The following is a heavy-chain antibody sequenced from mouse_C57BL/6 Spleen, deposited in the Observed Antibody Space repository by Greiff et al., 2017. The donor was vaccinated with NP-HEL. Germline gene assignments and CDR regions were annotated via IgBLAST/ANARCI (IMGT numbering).Heavy chain of an antibody. Sequence: VQLQQSGPELVKPGASVKISCKASGYTFTDYYMNWVKQSHGKSLEWIGDINPNNGGTSYNQKFKGKATLTVDKSSSTAYMELRSLTSEDSAVYYCARRHYYYGSSYWYFDVWGTGTTVTVSS. J-gene: IGHJ1*03. CDR3: ARRHYYYGSSYWYFDV. CDR1: GYTFTDYY. D-gene: IGHD1-1*01. V-gene: IGHV1-26*01. CDR2: INPNNGGT.